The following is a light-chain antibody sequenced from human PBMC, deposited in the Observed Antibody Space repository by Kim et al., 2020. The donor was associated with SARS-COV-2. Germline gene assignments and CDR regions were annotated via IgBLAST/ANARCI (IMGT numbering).Light chain of an antibody. CDR1: HGISNF. J-gene: IGKJ4*01. CDR3: QQLKDYPLT. Sequence: ASVRDRVTSTCRASHGISNFVAWYQQSPGKAPTLLFRGASTLQSGVPSRFSGSGSETDFTLTISSLQPEDFATYYCQQLKDYPLTFGGGTKLEI. CDR2: GAS. V-gene: IGKV1-9*01.